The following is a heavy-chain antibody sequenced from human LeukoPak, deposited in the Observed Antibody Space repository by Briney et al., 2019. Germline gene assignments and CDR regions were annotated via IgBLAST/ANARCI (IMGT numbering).Heavy chain of an antibody. CDR3: ARLVRYCTTDSCYPFDY. Sequence: SETLSLTCTVSGGSISSSSHYWGWIRQPPGKGLEWIGITYYSGGTYYSPSLKSRVTISTDTSKNHFSLKVNSVTAADTAVYYCARLVRYCTTDSCYPFDYWGQGTLVTVSS. CDR2: TYYSGGT. CDR1: GGSISSSSHY. V-gene: IGHV4-39*01. D-gene: IGHD2-2*01. J-gene: IGHJ4*02.